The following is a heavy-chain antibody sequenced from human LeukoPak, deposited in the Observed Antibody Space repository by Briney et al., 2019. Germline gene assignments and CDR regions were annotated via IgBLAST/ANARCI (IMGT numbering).Heavy chain of an antibody. CDR2: ISSNGGST. V-gene: IGHV3-64*01. J-gene: IGHJ4*02. D-gene: IGHD6-13*01. Sequence: GGSLRLSCAASGFTSSSYAMHWVRQAPGKGLEYVSAISSNGGSTYYANSVKGRFTISRDNSKNTLYLQMGSLRAEDMAVYYCARSDHLSIAAAGIFDYWGQGTLVTVSS. CDR1: GFTSSSYA. CDR3: ARSDHLSIAAAGIFDY.